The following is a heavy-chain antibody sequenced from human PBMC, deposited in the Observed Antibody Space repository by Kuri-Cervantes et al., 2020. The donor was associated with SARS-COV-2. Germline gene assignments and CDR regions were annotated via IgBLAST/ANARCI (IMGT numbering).Heavy chain of an antibody. Sequence: GGSLRLSCAASGFTLSNARMSWVRQAPGKGLEWVSVIYSGGNTEYADSVKGRFTISRDNSKNTMYLQMNSLTAEDTAVYYCAGTKRGKTYFDYWGQGTLVTVSS. CDR1: GFTLSNAR. CDR3: AGTKRGKTYFDY. J-gene: IGHJ4*02. V-gene: IGHV3-66*02. CDR2: IYSGGNT. D-gene: IGHD3-10*01.